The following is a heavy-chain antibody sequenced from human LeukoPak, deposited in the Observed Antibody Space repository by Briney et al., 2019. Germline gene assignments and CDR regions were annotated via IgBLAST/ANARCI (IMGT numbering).Heavy chain of an antibody. V-gene: IGHV1-69*05. CDR1: GGTFSSYA. Sequence: SVKVSCKASGGTFSSYAISWVRQAPGQGHEWMGGIIPIFGTANYAQKFQGRVTITTDESTSTAYMELSSLRSEDTAVYYCARDGGSSTIFGVVIPYFDYWGQGTLVTVSS. CDR2: IIPIFGTA. D-gene: IGHD3-3*01. CDR3: ARDGGSSTIFGVVIPYFDY. J-gene: IGHJ4*02.